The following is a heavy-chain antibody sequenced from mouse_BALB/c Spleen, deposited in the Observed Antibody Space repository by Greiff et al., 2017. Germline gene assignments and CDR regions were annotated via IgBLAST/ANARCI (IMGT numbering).Heavy chain of an antibody. D-gene: IGHD2-14*01. CDR2: ISNLAYSI. Sequence: EVKLMESGGGLVQPGGSRKLSCAASGFTFSDYGMAWVRQAPGKGPEWVAFISNLAYSIYYADTVTGRFTISRENAKNTLYLEMSSLRSEDTAMYYCAREGYDRSFADWGQGTLVTVSA. V-gene: IGHV5-15*02. CDR3: AREGYDRSFAD. CDR1: GFTFSDYG. J-gene: IGHJ3*01.